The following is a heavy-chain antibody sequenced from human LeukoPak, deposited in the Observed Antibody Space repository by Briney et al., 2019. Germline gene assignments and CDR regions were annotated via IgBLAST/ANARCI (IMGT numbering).Heavy chain of an antibody. Sequence: GGSLRLSCAASGFTFSSYAMSWVRQAPGKGLEWVSAISGSGGSTYYADSVKGRFTVSRDNSKNTVYLQMRSLRAEDTAIYYCAKRGGSSWSYFDYWGQGALVTVSP. CDR1: GFTFSSYA. D-gene: IGHD6-13*01. CDR3: AKRGGSSWSYFDY. J-gene: IGHJ4*02. V-gene: IGHV3-23*01. CDR2: ISGSGGST.